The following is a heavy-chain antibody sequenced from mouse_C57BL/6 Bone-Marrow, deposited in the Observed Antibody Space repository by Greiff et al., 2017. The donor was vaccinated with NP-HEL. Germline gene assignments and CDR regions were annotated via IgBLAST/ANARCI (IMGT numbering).Heavy chain of an antibody. CDR2: ISSGSSTI. V-gene: IGHV5-17*01. CDR3: ARLTYDYDERIFAY. D-gene: IGHD2-4*01. Sequence: EVKLVESGGGLVKPGGSLKLSCAASGFTFSDYGMHWVRQAPEKGLEWVAYISSGSSTIYYADTVKGRFTISRDNAKNTLFLQLTSLRSEDTAMYYCARLTYDYDERIFAYWGQGTLVTVSA. J-gene: IGHJ3*01. CDR1: GFTFSDYG.